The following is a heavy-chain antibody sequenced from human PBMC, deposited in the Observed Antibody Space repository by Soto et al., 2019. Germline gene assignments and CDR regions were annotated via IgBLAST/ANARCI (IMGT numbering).Heavy chain of an antibody. CDR1: EYTFTNYA. D-gene: IGHD5-12*01. CDR3: ARVSGYYLPDY. CDR2: INAGNGNT. Sequence: QVQLVQSGAEEKKPGASVKVSCKASEYTFTNYAMHWVRQAPGQRLEWMGWINAGNGNTKYSQKFQGRVTITRDTSASTAYMELSSLRSEDTAVYYCARVSGYYLPDYSGQGTLVTVSS. V-gene: IGHV1-3*05. J-gene: IGHJ4*02.